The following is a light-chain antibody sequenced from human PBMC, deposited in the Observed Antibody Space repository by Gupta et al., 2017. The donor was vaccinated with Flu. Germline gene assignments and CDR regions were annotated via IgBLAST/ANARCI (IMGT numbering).Light chain of an antibody. CDR1: QSIRNT. J-gene: IGKJ1*01. V-gene: IGKV3-15*01. Sequence: GDGAALSCSASQSIRNTLAWYQQKPGQAPRLLIYGASTRATGFPARFSGSGSATEFTLTITSLQSEDCAVYYCQQYNTWPRTFGQGTKVEIK. CDR3: QQYNTWPRT. CDR2: GAS.